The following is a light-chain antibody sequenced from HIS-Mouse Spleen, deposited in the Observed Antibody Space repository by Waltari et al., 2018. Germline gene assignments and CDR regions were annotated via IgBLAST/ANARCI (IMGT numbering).Light chain of an antibody. CDR1: SSDVGSYNL. CDR3: CSYAGSSTWV. V-gene: IGLV2-23*01. Sequence: QSALTQPASVSGSPGQSITISCTGTSSDVGSYNLVSWYQQNPGKAPKLMIYEGRKRPSGVSNRFSGSKSGNTASLTISGLQAEDEADYYCCSYAGSSTWVFGGGTKLTVL. J-gene: IGLJ3*02. CDR2: EGR.